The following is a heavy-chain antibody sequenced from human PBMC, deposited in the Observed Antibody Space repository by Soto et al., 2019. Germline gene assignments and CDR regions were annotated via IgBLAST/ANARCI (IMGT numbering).Heavy chain of an antibody. D-gene: IGHD3-10*01. CDR2: IYYTGNT. J-gene: IGHJ5*02. CDR3: ARAKSFEFHNGFDP. V-gene: IGHV4-59*13. Sequence: SETLSLTCTVTGGSISTYYWSWIRQPPGKGLEWIGHIYYTGNTNYNPSLKSRVTISVDTSTNRFSLRLRSVSAADTAVYYCARAKSFEFHNGFDPWGQGTLVTVSS. CDR1: GGSISTYY.